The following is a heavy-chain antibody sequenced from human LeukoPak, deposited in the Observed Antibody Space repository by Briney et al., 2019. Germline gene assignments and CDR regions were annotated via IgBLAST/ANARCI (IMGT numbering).Heavy chain of an antibody. V-gene: IGHV5-51*01. CDR2: IHPRDSET. CDR3: ARGGYSSSSEWDY. J-gene: IGHJ4*02. Sequence: GESLKISCKGSGYSFTSYWIGWVRQMPGKDLEWMGIIHPRDSETRYSPSFQGQVTISADKSISTAYLQWSSLKASDTAMYYCARGGYSSSSEWDYWGQGTLVTVSS. D-gene: IGHD6-6*01. CDR1: GYSFTSYW.